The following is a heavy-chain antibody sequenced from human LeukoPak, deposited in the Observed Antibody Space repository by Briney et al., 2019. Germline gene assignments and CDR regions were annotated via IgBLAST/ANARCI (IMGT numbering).Heavy chain of an antibody. CDR3: ARDDSSSSFLPFDY. Sequence: ASVKVSCKASGYTFTSYDINWVRQATGQGLEWMGRIIPILGIANYAQKFQGRVTITADKSTSTAYMELSSLRSEDTAVYYCARDDSSSSFLPFDYWGQGTLVTVSS. CDR2: IIPILGIA. J-gene: IGHJ4*02. V-gene: IGHV1-69*04. D-gene: IGHD6-13*01. CDR1: GYTFTSYD.